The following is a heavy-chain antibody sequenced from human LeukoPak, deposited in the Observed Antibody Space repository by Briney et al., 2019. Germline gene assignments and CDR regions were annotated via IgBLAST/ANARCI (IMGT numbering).Heavy chain of an antibody. CDR3: ARRGDPGRFDY. J-gene: IGHJ4*02. Sequence: GESLKISCKGCGYSFSSYWISWGRQMPGKGLEWMVRIDPTDSYTKYSPSSQSHVTISADKSSNTAYLQWSSLKASDTAMYYCARRGDPGRFDYWGQGTLVTVSS. CDR1: GYSFSSYW. V-gene: IGHV5-10-1*01. CDR2: IDPTDSYT. D-gene: IGHD4-17*01.